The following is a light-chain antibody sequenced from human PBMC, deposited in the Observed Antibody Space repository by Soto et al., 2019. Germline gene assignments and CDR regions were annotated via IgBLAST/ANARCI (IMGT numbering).Light chain of an antibody. J-gene: IGKJ5*01. CDR1: QDIGRW. CDR2: GAS. CDR3: QQANSFPLT. V-gene: IGKV1-12*01. Sequence: DIQMTQSPSFVSASVRDRVTITCRASQDIGRWLAWYQQRPGKAPERLIYGASSLQSGVPSRFSGSGSGTDFTLTISSLQPEDFATYDCQQANSFPLTFGQGTRLEIK.